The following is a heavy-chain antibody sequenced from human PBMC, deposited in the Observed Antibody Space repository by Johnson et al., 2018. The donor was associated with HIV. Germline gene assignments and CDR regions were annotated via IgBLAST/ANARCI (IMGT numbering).Heavy chain of an antibody. V-gene: IGHV3-30-3*02. CDR3: ANSDGSPGAFDI. Sequence: QVQLVESGGGVVQPGRSLRLSCAASGFAFSSYAMRWIRQAPDKGLEWVAVISYDGSNKSYADSVKGRFTISRDTAKNTLYLQMNSLRVEDTAVYYCANSDGSPGAFDIWGQGTMVTVSS. CDR2: ISYDGSNK. J-gene: IGHJ3*02. D-gene: IGHD1-26*01. CDR1: GFAFSSYA.